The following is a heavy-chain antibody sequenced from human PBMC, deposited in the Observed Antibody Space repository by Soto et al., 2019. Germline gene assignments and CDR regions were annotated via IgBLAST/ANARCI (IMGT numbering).Heavy chain of an antibody. J-gene: IGHJ5*02. D-gene: IGHD3-3*01. V-gene: IGHV2-5*02. Sequence: QITLKESGPTLVQPTQTLTLTCTFSGFSLSTSGVGVGWIRQPPRKALEWLALIYWDDDKRYSPSLKSRLTITNDTSKNQVVLTMTNMDPGDTATYYCALVDRLEGFDPWGPGTLVTVSS. CDR1: GFSLSTSGVG. CDR2: IYWDDDK. CDR3: ALVDRLEGFDP.